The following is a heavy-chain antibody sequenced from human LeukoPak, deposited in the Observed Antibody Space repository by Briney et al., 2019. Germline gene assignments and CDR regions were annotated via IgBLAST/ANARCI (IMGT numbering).Heavy chain of an antibody. D-gene: IGHD3-3*01. CDR1: GFTFSDYY. J-gene: IGHJ3*02. CDR3: ARDPGDHRVFTFDI. Sequence: GGSLRLSCAASGFTFSDYYMSWIRQAPGKGLEWVSYISSSGSTIYYADSVKGRFTISRDNAKNSLYLQMNSLRAEDTAVYYCARDPGDHRVFTFDIWGQGTMVTVSS. V-gene: IGHV3-11*01. CDR2: ISSSGSTI.